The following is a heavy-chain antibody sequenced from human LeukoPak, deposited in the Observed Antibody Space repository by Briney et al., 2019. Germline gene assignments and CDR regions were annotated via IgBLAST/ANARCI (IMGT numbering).Heavy chain of an antibody. J-gene: IGHJ5*02. D-gene: IGHD3-10*01. CDR3: SRYDSDTGDFDP. Sequence: SGTLSLTCTVPGGSISGSTSYWGWVRQPPGKGLEWIGLLNYSGTTYYNPSFKSRVSISIDRSRTQFSLKLSSVTAADTAFYYCSRYDSDTGDFDPWGQGTLVTISS. V-gene: IGHV4-39*07. CDR1: GGSISGSTSY. CDR2: LNYSGTT.